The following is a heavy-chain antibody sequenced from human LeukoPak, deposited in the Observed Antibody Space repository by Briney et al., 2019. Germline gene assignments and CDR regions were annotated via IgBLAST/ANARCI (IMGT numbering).Heavy chain of an antibody. CDR3: VADYYDSSGSNERHAFDI. CDR2: IGSNGGST. Sequence: QSGGSLRLSCAASGFTFSSYAMHWVRQAPGKGLEYVSAIGSNGGSTYYANSVKGRFTISRDNSKNTLYLQMGSLRAEDMAVYYCVADYYDSSGSNERHAFDIWGQGTMVTVSS. V-gene: IGHV3-64*01. D-gene: IGHD3-22*01. J-gene: IGHJ3*02. CDR1: GFTFSSYA.